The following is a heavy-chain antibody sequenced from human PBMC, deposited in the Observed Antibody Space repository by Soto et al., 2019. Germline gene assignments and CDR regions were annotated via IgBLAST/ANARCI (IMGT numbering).Heavy chain of an antibody. Sequence: QVQLVQSGAEVKKPGSSVKVSCKASGGSFTSLIITWVRQAPEQGLEWMGRIIPVLCVEYYAQKFQGRVTSTADNSTSTAYREMTRLPSDDTVVNYCAKSFIPESATPSYYGIDVWGRGTTVTVSS. CDR2: IIPVLCVE. CDR1: GGSFTSLI. CDR3: AKSFIPESATPSYYGIDV. V-gene: IGHV1-69*02. J-gene: IGHJ6*02. D-gene: IGHD2-15*01.